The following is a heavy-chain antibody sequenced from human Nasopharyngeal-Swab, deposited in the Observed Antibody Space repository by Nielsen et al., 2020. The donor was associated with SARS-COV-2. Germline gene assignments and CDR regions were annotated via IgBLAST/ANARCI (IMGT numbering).Heavy chain of an antibody. D-gene: IGHD2-21*01. V-gene: IGHV4-59*01. CDR1: GASISRYY. Sequence: SETLSLTCTVSGASISRYYWSWIRQLPGKGLEWIGYIYFSGTNDYNPSLKSRVTISVDTSKNQISLNLTSVTAADTAVYYCARRLTLASLWYFDLWGRGTLVTVSS. CDR2: IYFSGTN. CDR3: ARRLTLASLWYFDL. J-gene: IGHJ2*01.